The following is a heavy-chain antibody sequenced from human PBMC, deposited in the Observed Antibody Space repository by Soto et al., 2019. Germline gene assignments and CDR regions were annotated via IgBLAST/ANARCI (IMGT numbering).Heavy chain of an antibody. Sequence: ASVKVSCKASGYTFTSYAMHWVRQAPGQRLEWMGWINAGNGNTKYSQKFQGRVTITRDTSASTAYMELSSLRSEDTAVYYCARDRHIVVVTAIPDYWGQGTLVTVSS. CDR1: GYTFTSYA. V-gene: IGHV1-3*01. J-gene: IGHJ4*02. CDR3: ARDRHIVVVTAIPDY. D-gene: IGHD2-21*02. CDR2: INAGNGNT.